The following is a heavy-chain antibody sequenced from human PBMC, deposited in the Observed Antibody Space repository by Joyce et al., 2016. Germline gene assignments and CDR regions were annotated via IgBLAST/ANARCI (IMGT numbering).Heavy chain of an antibody. V-gene: IGHV4-61*01. CDR2: IYDSGST. CDR1: GGSVSSGTYY. J-gene: IGHJ6*02. Sequence: QVHLQESGPGLVKPSETLSLTCTVSGGSVSSGTYYWSWIRQPPGKGLEWIGYIYDSGSTNYNPSLKSRVTISVVRSKNQFSRNLNSVTAADAAIYFCARLQLVVGEGWNYGMDVWGQGTTVTVSS. CDR3: ARLQLVVGEGWNYGMDV. D-gene: IGHD2-15*01.